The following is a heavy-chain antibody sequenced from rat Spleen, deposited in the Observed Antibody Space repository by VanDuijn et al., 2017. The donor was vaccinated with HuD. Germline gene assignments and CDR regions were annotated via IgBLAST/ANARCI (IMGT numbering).Heavy chain of an antibody. CDR2: IRHDGST. V-gene: IGHV2-1*01. J-gene: IGHJ3*01. CDR1: GFSLISNS. D-gene: IGHD1-12*02. Sequence: QVQLKESGPGLVQPSQTLSLTCTVSGFSLISNSGHWVRQPPGKGLEWMGGIRHDGSTDYNSTLKSRLSINRDTTKSQVFLKMSSLETDDTAIYFCTGYDGTYYHYPTWFAYWGQGTLVTVSS. CDR3: TGYDGTYYHYPTWFAY.